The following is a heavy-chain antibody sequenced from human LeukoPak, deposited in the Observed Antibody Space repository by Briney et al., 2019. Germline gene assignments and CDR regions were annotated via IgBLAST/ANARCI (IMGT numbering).Heavy chain of an antibody. Sequence: ASVKVSCKASGYTFTGYYMLWVRQAPGQGLEWVGWINPNSGGTNYAQKFQGRVTMTRDTSISTAYMELSRLRSDDTAVYYRARSLGYCSSTSCYEEQYSSSWGLDAFDIWGQGTMVTVSS. CDR2: INPNSGGT. CDR1: GYTFTGYY. D-gene: IGHD2-2*01. V-gene: IGHV1-2*02. J-gene: IGHJ3*02. CDR3: ARSLGYCSSTSCYEEQYSSSWGLDAFDI.